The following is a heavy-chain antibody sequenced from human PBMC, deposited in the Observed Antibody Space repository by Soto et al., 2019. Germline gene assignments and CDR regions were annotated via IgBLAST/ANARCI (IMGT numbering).Heavy chain of an antibody. D-gene: IGHD3-10*01. CDR2: VSAGGDMT. V-gene: IGHV3-23*01. J-gene: IGHJ6*02. CDR3: ARGDRGGSGSPASYCYSGLDV. CDR1: GFTFSSYA. Sequence: DVQLLESGGHLVQPGGSLRLSCAASGFTFSSYAMSWVRQAPGKGLEWVSSVSAGGDMTYYSDSVKGRFTISRDNSNNALFLQMNSLRIEDTALYYCARGDRGGSGSPASYCYSGLDVWGQGAPVTVS.